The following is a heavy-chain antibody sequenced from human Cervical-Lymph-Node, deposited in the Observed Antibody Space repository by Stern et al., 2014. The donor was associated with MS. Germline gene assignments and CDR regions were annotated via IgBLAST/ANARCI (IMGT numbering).Heavy chain of an antibody. CDR2: IYHSGST. CDR1: GGSISSSNW. J-gene: IGHJ5*02. CDR3: ARREEDGYNPNWFDP. Sequence: VQLQESGPGLVKPSGTLSLTCAVSGGSISSSNWWSWVRQPPGKGLEWIGEIYHSGSTNYKPSLKSRVTKSVNKSQKQFSLTLSSVTAADTAVYYCARREEDGYNPNWFDPWGQGTLVTVSS. V-gene: IGHV4-4*02. D-gene: IGHD5-24*01.